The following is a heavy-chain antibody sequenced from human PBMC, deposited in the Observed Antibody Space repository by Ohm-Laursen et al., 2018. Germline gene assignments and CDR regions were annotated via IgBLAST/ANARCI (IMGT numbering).Heavy chain of an antibody. D-gene: IGHD2-2*01. CDR3: ARDSSQHLYYNYGMDV. J-gene: IGHJ6*02. Sequence: SLRLSCAASGFTFSDYGSHWVRQAPGKGLEWVSLISYDGGNKYYIDSVKGRFAISRDNSRNTVTLQMDNLRVGDTGIYFCARDSSQHLYYNYGMDVWGQGPTVTVSS. CDR2: ISYDGGNK. V-gene: IGHV3-30*03. CDR1: GFTFSDYG.